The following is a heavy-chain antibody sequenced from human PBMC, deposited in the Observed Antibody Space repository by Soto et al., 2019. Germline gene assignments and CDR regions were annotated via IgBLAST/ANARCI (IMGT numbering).Heavy chain of an antibody. V-gene: IGHV4-59*01. CDR2: ISYSGTT. Sequence: QVQLQESGPGLVKPSETLSLTCTVSGGSISASFWSWIRQPPGKGLEWVGYISYSGTTTYNPSLKSRLTMSVDTSMNQFSLRLSSVTAADAAVYYCAGRPSYSGDNSSAFDIWGQGTMVTVSS. CDR3: AGRPSYSGDNSSAFDI. CDR1: GGSISASF. J-gene: IGHJ3*02. D-gene: IGHD5-12*01.